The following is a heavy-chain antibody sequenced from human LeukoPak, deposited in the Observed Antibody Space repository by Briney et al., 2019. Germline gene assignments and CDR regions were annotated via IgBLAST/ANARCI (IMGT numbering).Heavy chain of an antibody. J-gene: IGHJ4*02. CDR2: ISGSGGST. CDR3: AKATDYGGLFDY. D-gene: IGHD4-23*01. V-gene: IGHV3-23*01. CDR1: GFTFSSYA. Sequence: AGGSLRLSCAASGFTFSSYAMSWVRQAPGKGLEWVSAISGSGGSTYYADSVKGRFTISRDNSKNTLYLQMNSLRAEDTAVYYCAKATDYGGLFDYWGQATLVTVSS.